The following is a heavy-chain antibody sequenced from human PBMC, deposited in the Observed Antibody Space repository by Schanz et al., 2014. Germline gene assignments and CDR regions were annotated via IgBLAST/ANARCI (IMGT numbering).Heavy chain of an antibody. Sequence: LVESGGGVVQPGRSLRLSCAASGFTFSSYGMHWVRQVPGKGLEWVAVVCYDGSKKYYADSVKGRFTTSRDNSKNTVYLQMDSLRADDTSVYYCARGRGYIIGQWGQGILVTVSS. V-gene: IGHV3-33*01. CDR1: GFTFSSYG. D-gene: IGHD3-10*01. CDR3: ARGRGYIIGQ. CDR2: VCYDGSKK. J-gene: IGHJ4*02.